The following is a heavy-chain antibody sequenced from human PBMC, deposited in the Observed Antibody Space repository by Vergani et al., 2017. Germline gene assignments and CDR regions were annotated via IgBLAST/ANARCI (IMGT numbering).Heavy chain of an antibody. D-gene: IGHD6-19*01. CDR3: ARESVIEVACLGVDY. V-gene: IGHV3-48*03. CDR2: ISSSGSTI. CDR1: GFTFSSYE. J-gene: IGHJ4*02. Sequence: EVQLVESGGGLVQPGGSLRLSCAASGFTFSSYEMNWVRQAPGKGLEWVSYISSSGSTIYYADSVKGRFTISRDNAKNSLYLQMNSLRAEDTAVYYCARESVIEVACLGVDYWGQGTLVTVSS.